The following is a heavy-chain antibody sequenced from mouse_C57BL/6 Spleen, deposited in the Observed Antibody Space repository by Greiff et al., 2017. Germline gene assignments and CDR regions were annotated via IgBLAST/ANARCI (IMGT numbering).Heavy chain of an antibody. CDR3: TPYGSSFYFDY. Sequence: EVKLQESGAELVRPGASVKLSCTASGFNIKDDYMHWVKQRPEQGLEWIGWIDPENGDTEYASKFQGKATITADTSSNTAYLQLSSLTSEDTAVYYCTPYGSSFYFDYWGQGTTRTVSS. CDR1: GFNIKDDY. V-gene: IGHV14-4*01. J-gene: IGHJ2*01. CDR2: IDPENGDT. D-gene: IGHD1-1*01.